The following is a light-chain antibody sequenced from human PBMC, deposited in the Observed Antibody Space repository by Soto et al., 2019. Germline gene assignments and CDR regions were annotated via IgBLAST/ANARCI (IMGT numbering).Light chain of an antibody. CDR2: AAG. V-gene: IGKV3-20*01. Sequence: EIVLTQSPGTLSLSPGERATLSCRASQNVDSSYLAWYQQKPGQAPRLLIYAAGSRAAAIPDRFSGRGSGTEFTLTISSLEPEDFAVYYCQQYGSSPLTFGQGTELEIK. J-gene: IGKJ2*01. CDR3: QQYGSSPLT. CDR1: QNVDSSY.